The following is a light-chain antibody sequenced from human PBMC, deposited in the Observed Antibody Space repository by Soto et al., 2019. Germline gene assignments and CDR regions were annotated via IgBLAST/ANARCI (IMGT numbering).Light chain of an antibody. V-gene: IGKV3-20*01. CDR2: GAS. CDR1: QSVSSNY. Sequence: EIVLTQSPGTLPLSPGERATLSCRASQSVSSNYLVWYQQKPGQAPRPLIYGASSRATGSPDRFSGSGSGTDFTLTIIRLEPEDFAGYYCQQYADSPFTFGQGTKLEIK. CDR3: QQYADSPFT. J-gene: IGKJ2*01.